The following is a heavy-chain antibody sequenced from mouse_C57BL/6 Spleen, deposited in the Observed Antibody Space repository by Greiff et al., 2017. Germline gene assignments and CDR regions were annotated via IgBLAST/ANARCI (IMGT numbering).Heavy chain of an antibody. CDR3: ARQHRLGGYSFDY. Sequence: VKLQESGPELVKPGASVKISCKASGYAFSSSWMNWVKQRPGKGLEWIGRIYPGDGATNYNGKFKGKATLTADKSSSTAYMQLSSLTSEDSAVYFCARQHRLGGYSFDYWGQGTTLTVSS. CDR2: IYPGDGAT. D-gene: IGHD3-2*02. CDR1: GYAFSSSW. J-gene: IGHJ2*01. V-gene: IGHV1-82*01.